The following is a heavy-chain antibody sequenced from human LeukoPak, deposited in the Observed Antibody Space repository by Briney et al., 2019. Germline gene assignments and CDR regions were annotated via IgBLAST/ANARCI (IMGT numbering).Heavy chain of an antibody. CDR3: ARSVGSYYGDL. Sequence: GGSLRLSCAASGFTFSSYSMNWVRQAPGKGLEWVSSISSSSSYIYYADSVKGRFTISRDNAKNSLYLQMNSLTVEDTAVYYCARSVGSYYGDLWGQGTLVTVSS. J-gene: IGHJ5*02. CDR2: ISSSSSYI. D-gene: IGHD3-22*01. CDR1: GFTFSSYS. V-gene: IGHV3-21*01.